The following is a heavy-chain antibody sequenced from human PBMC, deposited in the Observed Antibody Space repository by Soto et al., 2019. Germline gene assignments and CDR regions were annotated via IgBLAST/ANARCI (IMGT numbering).Heavy chain of an antibody. V-gene: IGHV4-39*07. Sequence: LTCTVSGGSISRSSYYWGWIRQPPGKGLEWIGSIYYSGSTYYNPSLKSRVTISVDTSKNQFSLRLSSVTAADTAVYYCARVSGYDYQFDYWGQGTLVTVSS. CDR3: ARVSGYDYQFDY. CDR1: GGSISRSSYY. J-gene: IGHJ4*02. CDR2: IYYSGST. D-gene: IGHD5-12*01.